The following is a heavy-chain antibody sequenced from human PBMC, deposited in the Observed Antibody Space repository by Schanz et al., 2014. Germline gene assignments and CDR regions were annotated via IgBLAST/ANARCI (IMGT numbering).Heavy chain of an antibody. CDR3: ARGNTIFGVVILGWLDP. CDR1: GDTLSSYG. J-gene: IGHJ5*02. Sequence: QVQLVQSGAEVKKPGSSVTVSCKASGDTLSSYGISWVRQAPGQGLEWMGRIIPNLGSANYAQKFQGRVTITADKSTSTVYMELSSLRPEDTAIYYCARGNTIFGVVILGWLDPWGQGTLVTVSS. CDR2: IIPNLGSA. D-gene: IGHD3-3*01. V-gene: IGHV1-69*04.